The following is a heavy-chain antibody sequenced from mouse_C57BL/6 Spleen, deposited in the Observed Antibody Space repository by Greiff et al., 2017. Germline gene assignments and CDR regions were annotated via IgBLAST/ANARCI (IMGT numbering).Heavy chain of an antibody. J-gene: IGHJ3*01. CDR1: GYSITSGYY. CDR3: ARGDYDSLFAY. V-gene: IGHV3-6*01. Sequence: ESGPGLVKPSQSLSLTCSVTGYSITSGYYWNWIRQFPGNKLEWMGYISYDGSNNYNPSLKNRISITRDTSKNQCFLKLNSVTTEDTATYYCARGDYDSLFAYWGQGTLVTVSA. CDR2: ISYDGSN. D-gene: IGHD2-4*01.